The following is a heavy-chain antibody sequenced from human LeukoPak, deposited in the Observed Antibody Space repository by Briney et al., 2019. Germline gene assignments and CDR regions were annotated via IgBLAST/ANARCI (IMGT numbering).Heavy chain of an antibody. V-gene: IGHV4-39*07. D-gene: IGHD3-3*01. Sequence: SETLSLTCTVSGDSISRGSYFWAWIRQPPGKGLEWIGSVYPSGSTYYNPSLRSQITISVDTSKNQFSLKLTSVAAADTAMYYCTRDMEYPGAGFDYWGQGIPVTVSS. J-gene: IGHJ4*02. CDR2: VYPSGST. CDR3: TRDMEYPGAGFDY. CDR1: GDSISRGSYF.